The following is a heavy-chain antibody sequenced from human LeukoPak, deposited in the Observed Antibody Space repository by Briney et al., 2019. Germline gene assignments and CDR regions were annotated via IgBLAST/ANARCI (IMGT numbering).Heavy chain of an antibody. V-gene: IGHV3-33*01. J-gene: IGHJ6*03. Sequence: GGSPRLSCEPSGFTFSSYGMHWVRQAPGKGLEWVAVIWFDGTNKFYADSVKGRFTISRDNSENILYLEMTSLRVEDTAVYYCARRLRGSYGMDVWGKGTTVIVSS. D-gene: IGHD3-10*01. CDR2: IWFDGTNK. CDR3: ARRLRGSYGMDV. CDR1: GFTFSSYG.